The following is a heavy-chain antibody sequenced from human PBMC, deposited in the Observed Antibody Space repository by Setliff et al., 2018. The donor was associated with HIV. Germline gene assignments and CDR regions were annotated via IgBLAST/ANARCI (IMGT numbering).Heavy chain of an antibody. CDR3: ARTGAVTGRKPSLLLGYFDY. D-gene: IGHD6-19*01. Sequence: ESGPTLVNPTQTLTLTCTFSGFSLSTSGMCVTWIRQSPGKALEWLARIDWDDDKFYSTSLKTRLTISKDTSKNQVVLTMTNMDPADTATYYCARTGAVTGRKPSLLLGYFDYWGQGALVTVSS. CDR1: GFSLSTSGMC. CDR2: IDWDDDK. J-gene: IGHJ4*02. V-gene: IGHV2-70*17.